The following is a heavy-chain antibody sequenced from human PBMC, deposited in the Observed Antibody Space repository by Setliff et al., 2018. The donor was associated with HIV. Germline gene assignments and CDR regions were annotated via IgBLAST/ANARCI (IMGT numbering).Heavy chain of an antibody. CDR1: GYIFTQSG. D-gene: IGHD3-3*01. CDR2: MNPKSGKA. J-gene: IGHJ2*01. Sequence: ASVKVSCKASGYIFTQSGINWVRQATGQMPEWMGGMNPKSGKAGYKQTFQYRITITRDSSTNTLHMELKNLTSEDTAVYYCARSGPRDQDFWSDPSRRYFDLWGRGTLVTVSS. CDR3: ARSGPRDQDFWSDPSRRYFDL. V-gene: IGHV1-8*01.